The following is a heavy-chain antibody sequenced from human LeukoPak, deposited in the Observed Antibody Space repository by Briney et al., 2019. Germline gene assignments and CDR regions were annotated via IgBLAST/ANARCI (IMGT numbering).Heavy chain of an antibody. J-gene: IGHJ4*02. D-gene: IGHD4-17*01. CDR3: ARVGDYGDYVLDY. CDR2: IYYSGST. Sequence: SQTLSLTCTVSGGSISSGDYYWSWIRQPPGKGLEWIGCIYYSGSTCYNPSLKSRVTISVDTSKNQFSLKLSSVTAADTAVYYCARVGDYGDYVLDYWGQGTLVTVSS. V-gene: IGHV4-30-4*01. CDR1: GGSISSGDYY.